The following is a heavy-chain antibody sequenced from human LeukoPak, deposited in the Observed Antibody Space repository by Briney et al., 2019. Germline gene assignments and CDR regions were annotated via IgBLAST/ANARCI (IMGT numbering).Heavy chain of an antibody. V-gene: IGHV1-69*13. J-gene: IGHJ4*02. CDR1: GGTFSSYA. CDR2: IIPIFGTA. Sequence: SVKVSCKASGGTFSSYAISWVRQAPGQGLEWMGGIIPIFGTANYAQKFQGRVTITADESTGTAYMELSSLRSEDTAVYYCAIDGYSYGYSAYWGQGTLVTVSS. CDR3: AIDGYSYGYSAY. D-gene: IGHD5-18*01.